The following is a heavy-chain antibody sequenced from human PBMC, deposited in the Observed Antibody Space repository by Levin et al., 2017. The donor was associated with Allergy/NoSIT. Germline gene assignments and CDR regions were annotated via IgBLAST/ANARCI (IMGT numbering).Heavy chain of an antibody. D-gene: IGHD2-2*01. V-gene: IGHV1-18*01. CDR3: ARRYCSSTSCYGMDV. Sequence: ASVKVSCKASGYTFTSYGISWVRQAPGQGLEWMGWISAYNGNTNYAQKLQGRVTMTTDTSTSTAYMELRSLRSDDTAVYYCARRYCSSTSCYGMDVWGQGTTVTVSS. CDR1: GYTFTSYG. CDR2: ISAYNGNT. J-gene: IGHJ6*02.